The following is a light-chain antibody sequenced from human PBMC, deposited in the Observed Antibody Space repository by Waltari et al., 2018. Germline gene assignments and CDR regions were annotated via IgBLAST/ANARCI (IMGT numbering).Light chain of an antibody. CDR3: ASWDDTLNGLL. V-gene: IGLV1-44*01. CDR2: SNN. Sequence: QSVLTPPPSASGTPGQRVTISCSGSSSNIGSNTVNWFQQLPRTAPKLLIYSNNQRPSGVPDRFSGSKSGTSASLAISGLQSEDEADYYCASWDDTLNGLLFGGGTKLTVL. J-gene: IGLJ2*01. CDR1: SSNIGSNT.